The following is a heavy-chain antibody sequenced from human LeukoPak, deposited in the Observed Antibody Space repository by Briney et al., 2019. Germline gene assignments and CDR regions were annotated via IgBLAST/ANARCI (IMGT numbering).Heavy chain of an antibody. CDR3: ARDLEMATIESFPFDY. CDR2: INPNSGGT. V-gene: IGHV1-2*02. CDR1: GYTFTGYY. J-gene: IGHJ4*02. D-gene: IGHD5-24*01. Sequence: ASVKVSCKASGYTFTGYYMHWVRQAPGQGLEWMGWINPNSGGTNYAQKFQGRVTMTRDTSISTAYMELSRLRSDDTAVYYCARDLEMATIESFPFDYWGQGTLVIVSS.